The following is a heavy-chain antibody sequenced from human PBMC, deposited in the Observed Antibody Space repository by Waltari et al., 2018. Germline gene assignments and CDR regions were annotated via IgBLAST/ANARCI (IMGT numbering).Heavy chain of an antibody. V-gene: IGHV4-34*01. CDR3: TRGGNYDFWSHSPFVDP. CDR1: GASFTSYY. Sequence: QVQLQQWGAGLLKPSETLSLTCSVSGASFTSYYWGWVRHVPGKGLEWIGQIRHPGNTNYNPSLQSRVAISIDTSRNQFSLRVFSVTAADTGLCFCTRGGNYDFWSHSPFVDPWGQGTQVSVSS. J-gene: IGHJ5*02. D-gene: IGHD3-3*01. CDR2: IRHPGNT.